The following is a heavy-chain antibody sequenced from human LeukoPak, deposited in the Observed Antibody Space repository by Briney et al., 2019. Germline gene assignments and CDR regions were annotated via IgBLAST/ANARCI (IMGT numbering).Heavy chain of an antibody. CDR3: ASGTYSSGWYGANWFDP. D-gene: IGHD6-19*01. CDR1: GGSISGSSYY. Sequence: TSETLSLTCTVSGGSISGSSYYWGWIRQPPGKGLEWIGSIYYSGSTYYNPSLKSRVTISVETSKNQFSLKLSSVTAADTAVYYCASGTYSSGWYGANWFDPWGQGTLVTVSS. J-gene: IGHJ5*02. CDR2: IYYSGST. V-gene: IGHV4-39*01.